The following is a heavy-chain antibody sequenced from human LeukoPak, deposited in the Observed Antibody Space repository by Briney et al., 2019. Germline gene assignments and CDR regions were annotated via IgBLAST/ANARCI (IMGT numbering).Heavy chain of an antibody. D-gene: IGHD3-10*01. V-gene: IGHV4-4*07. CDR2: IYSTGIT. CDR3: ARDSFAGGYYYYLDV. CDR1: GFTFNNYA. Sequence: PGGSLRLSCAASGFTFNNYAMSWVRQVPGKGPEWIGRIYSTGITKYNPSLKSRVIISVDTSKNQFTLKLNSVTAADTAVYYCARDSFAGGYYYYLDVWGKGTTVTVSS. J-gene: IGHJ6*03.